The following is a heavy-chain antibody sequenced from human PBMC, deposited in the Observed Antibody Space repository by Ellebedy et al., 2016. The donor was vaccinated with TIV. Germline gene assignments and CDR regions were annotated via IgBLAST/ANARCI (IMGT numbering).Heavy chain of an antibody. J-gene: IGHJ3*02. Sequence: SETLSLTCTVSGGSISSYYWRWIRQPPGKGLEWIGYIYYSGSTNYNPSLKSRVTISVDTSKSQFSLKLSSVTAADTAVYYCARLPSYYYDSSGYYSYEKKDAFDIWGQGTMVTVSS. CDR1: GGSISSYY. CDR3: ARLPSYYYDSSGYYSYEKKDAFDI. V-gene: IGHV4-59*08. CDR2: IYYSGST. D-gene: IGHD3-22*01.